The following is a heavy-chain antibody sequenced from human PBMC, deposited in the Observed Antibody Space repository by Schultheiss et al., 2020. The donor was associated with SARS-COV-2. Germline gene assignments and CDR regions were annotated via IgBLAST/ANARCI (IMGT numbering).Heavy chain of an antibody. CDR2: IIPIFGTA. CDR1: GGTFSSYA. J-gene: IGHJ5*02. CDR3: ARADYDFWSGSGWFDP. D-gene: IGHD3-3*01. V-gene: IGHV1-69*01. Sequence: GGSLRLSCKASGGTFSSYAISWVRQAPGQGLEWMGGIIPIFGTANYAQKFQGRVTITADESTSTAYMELSSLRSEDTAVYYCARADYDFWSGSGWFDPWGQGTLVTVSS.